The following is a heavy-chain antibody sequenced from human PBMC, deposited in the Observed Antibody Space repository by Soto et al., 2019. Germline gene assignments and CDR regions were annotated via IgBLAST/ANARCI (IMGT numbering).Heavy chain of an antibody. V-gene: IGHV3-23*01. D-gene: IGHD3-22*01. Sequence: PGGSLRLSCAASGFTFSDYAMTWVRQAPGKGLEWVSGISGSGHSAYYADAEEGRFTIARDNSKNTLYLQMNSVRADDTAVYYCVKEGYYDSSGQFDYWGQGTLVTVSS. CDR3: VKEGYYDSSGQFDY. CDR1: GFTFSDYA. CDR2: ISGSGHSA. J-gene: IGHJ4*02.